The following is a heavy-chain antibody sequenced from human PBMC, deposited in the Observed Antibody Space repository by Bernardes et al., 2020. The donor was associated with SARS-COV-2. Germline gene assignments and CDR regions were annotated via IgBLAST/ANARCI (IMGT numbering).Heavy chain of an antibody. CDR3: AKTQYSYGSLFSWGMDV. CDR2: ISGSGVTT. CDR1: GFTFSSYA. J-gene: IGHJ6*02. V-gene: IGHV3-23*01. D-gene: IGHD5-18*01. Sequence: GGSLRLSCAASGFTFSSYAMSWVRQAPGKGLEWVSAISGSGVTTYYADSVKGRFTISRDNSKNTLYLQMNSLRAEDTAVYYCAKTQYSYGSLFSWGMDVWGQGTTVTVSS.